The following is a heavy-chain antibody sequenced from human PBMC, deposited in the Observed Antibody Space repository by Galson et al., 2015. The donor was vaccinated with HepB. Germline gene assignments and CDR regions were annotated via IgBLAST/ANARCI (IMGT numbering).Heavy chain of an antibody. V-gene: IGHV1-18*01. CDR3: ARDREPYYYYYYYMDV. CDR1: GYTFTSYG. CDR2: ISAYNGNT. Sequence: SVKVSCKASGYTFTSYGISWVQQAPGQGLEWMGWISAYNGNTNYAQKLQGRVTMTTDTSTSTAYMELRSLRSDDTAVYYCARDREPYYYYYYYMDVWGKGTTVTVSS. D-gene: IGHD1-26*01. J-gene: IGHJ6*03.